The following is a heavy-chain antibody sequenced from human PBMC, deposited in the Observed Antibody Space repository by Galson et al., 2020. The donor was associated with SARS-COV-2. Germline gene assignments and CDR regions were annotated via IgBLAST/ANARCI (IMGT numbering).Heavy chain of an antibody. V-gene: IGHV4-39*01. J-gene: IGHJ4*02. Sequence: SETLSLTCTVSGGYISSRSYYWGWIRQPPGKGPEWLASIYNTGSTYYNPSLQSRVTISVDTSKNQFSLKLNSLTAADTAVYYCARLSRGSSWLGGYFDYWGQGTLVTVSS. CDR3: ARLSRGSSWLGGYFDY. CDR1: GGYISSRSYY. CDR2: IYNTGST. D-gene: IGHD6-13*01.